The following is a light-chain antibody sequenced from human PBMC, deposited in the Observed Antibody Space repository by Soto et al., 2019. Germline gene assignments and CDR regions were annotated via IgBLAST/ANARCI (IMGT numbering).Light chain of an antibody. V-gene: IGLV2-8*01. CDR1: SSDVGGYNY. Sequence: QSVLTQPPSASGSFGQSVTISRTGTSSDVGGYNYVSWYQQHPGKAPKLMIYEVSERPSGVPDRFSGSKSGNTASLTVSGLQADDEADYYCSSYSGTNYHYVFGTGTKVTV. J-gene: IGLJ1*01. CDR2: EVS. CDR3: SSYSGTNYHYV.